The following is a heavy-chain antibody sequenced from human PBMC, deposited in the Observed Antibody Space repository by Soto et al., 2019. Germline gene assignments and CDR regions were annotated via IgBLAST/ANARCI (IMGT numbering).Heavy chain of an antibody. J-gene: IGHJ4*02. D-gene: IGHD1-7*01. V-gene: IGHV3-33*01. CDR3: VRDGIGGTPFRGYLDY. CDR1: GFPFNDYG. Sequence: QVHLVESGGGVVQPGGSLRLSCVASGFPFNDYGMHWVRQAPGKGLEWVAIVWRDGSIKYYSHSVEGRFTISRDNSKNPLSLQMDSLRVEDTALYYCVRDGIGGTPFRGYLDYWGQGTPVTVSS. CDR2: VWRDGSIK.